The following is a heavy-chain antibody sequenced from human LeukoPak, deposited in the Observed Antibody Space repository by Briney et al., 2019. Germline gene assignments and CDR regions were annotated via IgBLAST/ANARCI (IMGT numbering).Heavy chain of an antibody. V-gene: IGHV1-69*13. CDR2: ILPIFGTT. J-gene: IGHJ4*02. Sequence: GASVKVSCKASGGTFKNYAISWVRQAPGQGLEWMGGILPIFGTTNYAQKFQARVTITADESTSTAYMELSSLRSEDTAVYYCAREGPSVGFGELWGQGTLVTASS. CDR3: AREGPSVGFGEL. CDR1: GGTFKNYA. D-gene: IGHD3-10*01.